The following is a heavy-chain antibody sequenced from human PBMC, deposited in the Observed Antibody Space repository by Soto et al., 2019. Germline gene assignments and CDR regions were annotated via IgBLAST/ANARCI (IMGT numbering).Heavy chain of an antibody. CDR1: GYSFITYV. D-gene: IGHD1-1*01. V-gene: IGHV1-3*01. Sequence: ASVKVSCKTSGYSFITYVIHWVRQAPGQRPEWMGWINAGNGDTKYSQNFQGRVTITRDTSASTVYLDVSSLRSEDTAVYYCARDSPGNYFDYRGQGTLVTVSS. CDR3: ARDSPGNYFDY. J-gene: IGHJ4*02. CDR2: INAGNGDT.